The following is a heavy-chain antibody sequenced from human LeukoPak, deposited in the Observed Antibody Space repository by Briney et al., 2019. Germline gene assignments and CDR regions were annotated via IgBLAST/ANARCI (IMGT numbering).Heavy chain of an antibody. Sequence: PGGSLRLSCAASGFTFSDYYMSWIRQAPGKGLEWVSYISSGGTIYYADSVKGRFTISRDNAKNSLYLQMNSLRAEDTAVYYCARDKGTGWYFLYWGQGTLVTVSS. D-gene: IGHD6-19*01. J-gene: IGHJ4*02. CDR1: GFTFSDYY. CDR3: ARDKGTGWYFLY. CDR2: ISSGGTI. V-gene: IGHV3-69-1*01.